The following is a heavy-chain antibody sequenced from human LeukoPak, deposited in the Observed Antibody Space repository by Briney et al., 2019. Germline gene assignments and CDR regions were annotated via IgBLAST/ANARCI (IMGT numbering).Heavy chain of an antibody. D-gene: IGHD2/OR15-2a*01. Sequence: PGGSLRLSCAASGFSFSSHWMSWVRQAPGKGPEWVANIKEDGSLKNYVDSVEGRFTVSRDNAKNTLYLQMNSLRLEDTAVYYCVRDWAPASMQAAPFDCWGQGTLVTVSS. CDR3: VRDWAPASMQAAPFDC. V-gene: IGHV3-7*01. J-gene: IGHJ4*02. CDR2: IKEDGSLK. CDR1: GFSFSSHW.